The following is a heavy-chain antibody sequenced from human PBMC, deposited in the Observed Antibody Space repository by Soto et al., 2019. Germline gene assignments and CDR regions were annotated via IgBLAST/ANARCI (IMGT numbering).Heavy chain of an antibody. V-gene: IGHV3-33*01. D-gene: IGHD3-10*01. J-gene: IGHJ3*02. CDR1: GFTFSSYG. Sequence: PVGSLRLSCAASGFTFSSYGMHWVRQAPGKGLEWVAVIWYDGSNKYYADSVKGRFTISRDNSKNTLYLQMNSLRAEDTAVYYCARIISSKMADAFDIWGQGTMVTVSS. CDR2: IWYDGSNK. CDR3: ARIISSKMADAFDI.